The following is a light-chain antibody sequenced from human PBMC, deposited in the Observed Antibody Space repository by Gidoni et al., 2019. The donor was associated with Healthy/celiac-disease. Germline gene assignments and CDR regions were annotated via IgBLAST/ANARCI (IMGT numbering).Light chain of an antibody. CDR3: QQYNSYSWT. Sequence: DIQMTQSPSTLSASVGDRVTITCRASQSISSWLAWYQQKPGKAPKLLIYKASSLESGVPSRFSVTGSWTEFTLTISSLQPDDFATYYCQQYNSYSWTFXLXTKVEIK. V-gene: IGKV1-5*03. J-gene: IGKJ1*01. CDR2: KAS. CDR1: QSISSW.